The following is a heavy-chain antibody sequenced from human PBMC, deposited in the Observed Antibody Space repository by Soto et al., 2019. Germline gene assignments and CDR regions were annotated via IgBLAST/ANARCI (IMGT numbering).Heavy chain of an antibody. CDR3: AKGQQLNYFDY. J-gene: IGHJ4*02. CDR1: GFTFSSYA. V-gene: IGHV3-23*01. Sequence: EVQLLESGGGLVQPGGSLRLSCAASGFTFSSYAMSWVRQAPGKGLEWVSAISGRGGSTYYADSVKGRFTISRNNSKNTVYLQMNSLRAEDTAVYYCAKGQQLNYFDYCGQGTLVTVSS. D-gene: IGHD6-13*01. CDR2: ISGRGGST.